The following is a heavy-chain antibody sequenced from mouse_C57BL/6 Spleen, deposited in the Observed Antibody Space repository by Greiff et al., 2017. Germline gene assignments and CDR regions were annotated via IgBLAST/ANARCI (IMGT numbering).Heavy chain of an antibody. CDR2: IHPNSGST. CDR1: GYTFTSYW. J-gene: IGHJ1*03. Sequence: VQLQQPGAELVKPGASVKLSCKASGYTFTSYWMHWVKQRPGQGLEWIGMIHPNSGSTNYNEKFKSKATLTVDKSSSTAYMQLSSLTSEDSAVYYCARSDYYDYWDFDVWGTGTTVTVSS. CDR3: ARSDYYDYWDFDV. V-gene: IGHV1-64*01. D-gene: IGHD1-1*01.